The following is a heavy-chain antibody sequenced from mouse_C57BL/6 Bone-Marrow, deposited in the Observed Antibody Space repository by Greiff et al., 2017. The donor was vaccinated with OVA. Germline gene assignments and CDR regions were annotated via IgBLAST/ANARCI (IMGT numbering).Heavy chain of an antibody. V-gene: IGHV1-81*01. CDR1: GYTFTSYG. CDR2: IYPRSGNT. D-gene: IGHD2-4*01. J-gene: IGHJ1*03. Sequence: LVESGAELARPGASVKLSCKASGYTFTSYGISWVKQRTGQGLEWIGEIYPRSGNTYYNEKFKGKATLTADKSSSTAYMELRSLTSEDSAVYFCARRLRRGYFDVWGTGTTVTVSS. CDR3: ARRLRRGYFDV.